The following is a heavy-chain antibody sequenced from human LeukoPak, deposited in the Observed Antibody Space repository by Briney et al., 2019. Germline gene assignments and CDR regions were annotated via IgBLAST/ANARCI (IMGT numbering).Heavy chain of an antibody. Sequence: QPGRSLKLSCAASGFTFSSYAMHWVRQAPGKGLEWVAVISYDGSNKYYADSVKGRFTISRDNSKYTLYLQMNSLRAEDTAVYYCARDPTAAGLFDYWGQGTLVTVSS. D-gene: IGHD6-13*01. V-gene: IGHV3-30*04. CDR1: GFTFSSYA. CDR2: ISYDGSNK. J-gene: IGHJ4*02. CDR3: ARDPTAAGLFDY.